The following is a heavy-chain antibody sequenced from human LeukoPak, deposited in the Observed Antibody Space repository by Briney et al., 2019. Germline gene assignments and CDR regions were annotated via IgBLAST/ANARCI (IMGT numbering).Heavy chain of an antibody. CDR1: GYSFSGYY. CDR3: TSYLAAAGTGVYYFDY. CDR2: FDPEDGET. V-gene: IGHV1-24*01. Sequence: ASVKVSCKASGYSFSGYYMHWVRQAPGKGLEWMGGFDPEDGETIYAQKFQGRVTMTEDTSTDTAYMELSSLRSEDTAVYYCTSYLAAAGTGVYYFDYWGQGTLVTVSS. J-gene: IGHJ4*02. D-gene: IGHD6-13*01.